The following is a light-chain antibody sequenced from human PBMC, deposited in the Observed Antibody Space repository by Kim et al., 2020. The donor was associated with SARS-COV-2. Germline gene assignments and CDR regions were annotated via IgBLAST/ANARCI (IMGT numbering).Light chain of an antibody. CDR1: SGSIGSNY. V-gene: IGLV6-57*03. Sequence: NFMLTQPHSVSESPGKTVTLSCTRSSGSIGSNYVQWYQQRPGSGPTTLIYEDDQKPSGVPDRFSGSIDSSSNSASLIISGLKPEDEAVYYCHSYDATNQVFGGGTQLTVL. J-gene: IGLJ3*02. CDR3: HSYDATNQV. CDR2: EDD.